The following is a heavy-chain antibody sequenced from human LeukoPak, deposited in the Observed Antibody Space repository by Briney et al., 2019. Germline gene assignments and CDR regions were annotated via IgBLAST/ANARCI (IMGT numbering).Heavy chain of an antibody. V-gene: IGHV3-72*01. CDR2: TRNKANSYTT. CDR3: ARVRTYYYDSSGSGGWFDY. J-gene: IGHJ4*02. CDR1: GFTFSDHY. Sequence: PGGSLRLSCAAPGFTFSDHYMDWVRQAPGKGLEWVGRTRNKANSYTTEYAASVKGRFTISRDDSKNSLYLQMNSLKTEDTAVYYCARVRTYYYDSSGSGGWFDYWGQGTLVTVSS. D-gene: IGHD3-22*01.